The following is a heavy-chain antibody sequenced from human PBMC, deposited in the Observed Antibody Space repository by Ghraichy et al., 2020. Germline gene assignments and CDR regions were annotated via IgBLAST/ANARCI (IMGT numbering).Heavy chain of an antibody. Sequence: SETLSLTCTVSGGSISSYYWSWIRQPPGKGLEWIGYIYYSGSTNYNPSLKSRVTISVDTSKNQFSLKLSSVTAADTAVYYCASRLYGSSSFYAFDIWGQGTMVTVSS. CDR1: GGSISSYY. CDR3: ASRLYGSSSFYAFDI. CDR2: IYYSGST. D-gene: IGHD6-6*01. J-gene: IGHJ3*02. V-gene: IGHV4-59*01.